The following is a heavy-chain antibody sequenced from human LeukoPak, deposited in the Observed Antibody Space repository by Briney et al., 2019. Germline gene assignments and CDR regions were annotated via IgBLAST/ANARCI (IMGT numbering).Heavy chain of an antibody. CDR3: ARDPGYYDSSGLIDY. Sequence: SETLSLTCAVYGGSFSGYYWSWIRQPPGKGLEWIGEINHSGSINYNPSLKSRVTISVDTSKNQFSLKLSSVTAADTAVYYCARDPGYYDSSGLIDYWGQGTLVTVSS. D-gene: IGHD3-22*01. CDR1: GGSFSGYY. V-gene: IGHV4-34*01. CDR2: INHSGSI. J-gene: IGHJ4*02.